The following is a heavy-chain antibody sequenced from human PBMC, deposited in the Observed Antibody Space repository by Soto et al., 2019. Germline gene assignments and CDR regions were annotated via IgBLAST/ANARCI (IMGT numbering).Heavy chain of an antibody. Sequence: EVQLLESGGGLVQPGGSLRLSCAASGFTFTTYAMSWVRQAPGKGLEWVSGVTDSGGKTYYADSVKGRFTISRDNSKNTLYLQMNSLRAEDTAVYYCAKGFIVAATTADFDYWGQGPLVTVSS. CDR1: GFTFTTYA. D-gene: IGHD1-26*01. J-gene: IGHJ4*02. CDR2: VTDSGGKT. CDR3: AKGFIVAATTADFDY. V-gene: IGHV3-23*01.